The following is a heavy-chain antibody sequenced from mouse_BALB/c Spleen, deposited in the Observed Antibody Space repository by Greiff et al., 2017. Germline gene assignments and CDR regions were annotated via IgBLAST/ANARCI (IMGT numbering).Heavy chain of an antibody. CDR1: GYTFTSYW. CDR3: TRGGGLLPDY. J-gene: IGHJ2*01. D-gene: IGHD2-3*01. CDR2: IYPSDSYT. V-gene: IGHV1-69*02. Sequence: QVQLQQSGAELVRPGASVKLSCKASGYTFTSYWINWVKQRPGQGLEWIGNIYPSDSYTNYNQKFKDKATLTVDKSSSTAYMQLSSPTSEDSAVYYCTRGGGLLPDYWGQGTTLTVSS.